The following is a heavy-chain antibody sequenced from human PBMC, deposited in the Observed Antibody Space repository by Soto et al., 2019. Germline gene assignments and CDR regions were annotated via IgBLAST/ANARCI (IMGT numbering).Heavy chain of an antibody. V-gene: IGHV3-7*01. CDR1: GVVFNTYW. CDR2: IDQHGSAE. Sequence: GGSLRLSCAASGVVFNTYWVEWVRQAPGKGLEWVASIDQHGSAEYYLDSVKGRFTISRDNAANVAHLQMNSLRAEDTAVYYSATPGRYAGGTWGQGTLVTVSS. J-gene: IGHJ5*02. D-gene: IGHD3-16*01. CDR3: ATPGRYAGGT.